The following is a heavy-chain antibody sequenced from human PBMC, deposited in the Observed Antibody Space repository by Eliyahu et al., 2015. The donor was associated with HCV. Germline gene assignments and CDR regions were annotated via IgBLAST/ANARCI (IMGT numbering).Heavy chain of an antibody. V-gene: IGHV1-3*01. Sequence: QVQLVQSGAEVKKPGASVKVSCKASGYTFSSYAIHWVRQAPGQRLEWMGWINAGNGNTKNSQNLQGRVTITRDTSATTVYMELSSLRSEDTAVYYCARPRYSGYDWTGYYFDYWGQGALVTVSS. J-gene: IGHJ4*02. D-gene: IGHD5-12*01. CDR1: GYTFSSYA. CDR2: INAGNGNT. CDR3: ARPRYSGYDWTGYYFDY.